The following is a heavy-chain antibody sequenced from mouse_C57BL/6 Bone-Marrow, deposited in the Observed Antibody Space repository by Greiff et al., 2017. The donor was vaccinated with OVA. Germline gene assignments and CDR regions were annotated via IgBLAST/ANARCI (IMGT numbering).Heavy chain of an antibody. J-gene: IGHJ2*01. V-gene: IGHV1-64*01. CDR3: ARRAVYYFYY. CDR2: IHPNSGST. Sequence: QVQLQQPGAELVKPGASVKLSCKASGYTFTSYWMHWVKQRPGQGLEWIGMIHPNSGSTNYNEKFKSKATLTVDKSSSTAYMERSSLTSEDSAVFYCARRAVYYFYYWGQGTTLTVSA. D-gene: IGHD3-3*01. CDR1: GYTFTSYW.